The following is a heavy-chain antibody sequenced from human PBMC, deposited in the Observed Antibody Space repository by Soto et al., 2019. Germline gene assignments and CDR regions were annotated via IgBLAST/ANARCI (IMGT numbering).Heavy chain of an antibody. CDR2: IKSKTDGGTT. V-gene: IGHV3-15*07. D-gene: IGHD3-22*01. J-gene: IGHJ4*01. Sequence: EVPLVESGGGLVKPGGSLRRSGAASGFTFTNDGINWVRQAPGTGLEWVCRIKSKTDGGTTDYAETVKGRFAISSDDSNNMVYLQMNSLKIEDTAVYYCTTDSYSTIIIVRFDYWGHGTLVTVSS. CDR1: GFTFTNDG. CDR3: TTDSYSTIIIVRFDY.